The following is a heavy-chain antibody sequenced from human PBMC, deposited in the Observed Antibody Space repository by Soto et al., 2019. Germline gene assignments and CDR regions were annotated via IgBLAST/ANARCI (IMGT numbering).Heavy chain of an antibody. CDR2: LNHSGST. J-gene: IGHJ4*02. CDR3: ASWFPQRHYYGSGRYYPYSNALDY. D-gene: IGHD3-10*01. CDR1: GGYFSGYY. Sequence: PSETLSLPLAVYGGYFSGYYWSWIRQPPGKGLEWIGELNHSGSTNYNPSLKSRVTISVDTSKNPFSLKLSTVTAADTAVYYCASWFPQRHYYGSGRYYPYSNALDYWGEGTLVTV. V-gene: IGHV4-34*01.